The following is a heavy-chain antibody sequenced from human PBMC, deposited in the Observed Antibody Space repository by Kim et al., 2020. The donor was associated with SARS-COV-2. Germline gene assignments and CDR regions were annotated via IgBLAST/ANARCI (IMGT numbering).Heavy chain of an antibody. Sequence: YARKLQGRVTMTTDTSTSTAYMERRRLRSDDTAVYYCARDRGGTMDLFDYWGQGTLVTVAS. J-gene: IGHJ4*02. D-gene: IGHD3-10*01. CDR3: ARDRGGTMDLFDY. V-gene: IGHV1-18*01.